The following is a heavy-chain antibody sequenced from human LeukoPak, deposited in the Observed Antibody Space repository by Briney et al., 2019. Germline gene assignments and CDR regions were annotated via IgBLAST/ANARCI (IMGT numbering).Heavy chain of an antibody. CDR3: ARGRTVVTQNPFDY. CDR2: IYYSGST. CDR1: GGSISSYY. V-gene: IGHV4-59*12. D-gene: IGHD4-23*01. Sequence: SETLSLTCTVSGGSISSYYWSWIRQPPGKGLEWIGYIYYSGSTNYNPSLKSRVTISVDTSKNQFSLKLSSVTAADTAVYYCARGRTVVTQNPFDYWGQGTLVTVSS. J-gene: IGHJ4*02.